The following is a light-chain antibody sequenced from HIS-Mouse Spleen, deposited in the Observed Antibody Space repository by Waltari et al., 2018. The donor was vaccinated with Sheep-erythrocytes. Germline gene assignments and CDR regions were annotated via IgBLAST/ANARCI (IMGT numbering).Light chain of an antibody. CDR3: MQALQTPWT. V-gene: IGKV2-28*01. CDR2: LGS. Sequence: DIVMTQSPLSLPVTPGEPASISCRSSQSLLHSNGYNYLDWYLQKPVQSPHLLIYLGSNRASGVPDRFSGSGSGTYFTLRISRVEAEDVGVYYCMQALQTPWTFGQGTKVEFK. CDR1: QSLLHSNGYNY. J-gene: IGKJ1*01.